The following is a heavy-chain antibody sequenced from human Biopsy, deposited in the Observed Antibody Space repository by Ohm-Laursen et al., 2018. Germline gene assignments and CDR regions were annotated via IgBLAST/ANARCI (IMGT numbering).Heavy chain of an antibody. J-gene: IGHJ5*02. Sequence: TLSLTCTVSGGSISNNNYYWAWIRQRPGKGLEWIGYIFNSANTYYNPSLKNLITISGDTSKNQFSLKLNSVTAADTAVYYCARGDYFDSNGYFWFDPWGQGTLVTVSS. CDR3: ARGDYFDSNGYFWFDP. D-gene: IGHD3-22*01. CDR2: IFNSANT. V-gene: IGHV4-31*01. CDR1: GGSISNNNYY.